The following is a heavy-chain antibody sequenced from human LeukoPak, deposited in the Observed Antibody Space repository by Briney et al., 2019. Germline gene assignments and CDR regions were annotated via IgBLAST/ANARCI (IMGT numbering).Heavy chain of an antibody. D-gene: IGHD3-10*01. J-gene: IGHJ1*01. V-gene: IGHV4-39*01. CDR2: IYYSGST. CDR1: GGSISSSSYY. Sequence: TSSETLSLTCTVSGGSISSSSYYWGWIRQPPGKGLEWIGSIYYSGSTYYNPYLKSRVTISVDTSKNQFSLKLSSVTAADPAVYYCARHRRFGELSFSQYFQHWGPGTLVTVSS. CDR3: ARHRRFGELSFSQYFQH.